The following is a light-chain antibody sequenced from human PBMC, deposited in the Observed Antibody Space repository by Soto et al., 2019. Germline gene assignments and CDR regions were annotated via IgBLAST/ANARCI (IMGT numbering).Light chain of an antibody. Sequence: DIVLTQSPGTLSLSPGEGATLSCRASQIVISSYLAWYQQKPGQAPRLLIYGASSRAAGIPDRFSGSGSGTDFTLTISSLQPEDVATYYCQKYDSAPLTFGPGTKVDLK. CDR1: QIVISSY. CDR2: GAS. V-gene: IGKV3-20*01. J-gene: IGKJ3*01. CDR3: QKYDSAPLT.